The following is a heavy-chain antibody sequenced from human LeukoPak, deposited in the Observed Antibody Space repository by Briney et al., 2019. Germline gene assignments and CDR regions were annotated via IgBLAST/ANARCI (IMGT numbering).Heavy chain of an antibody. CDR2: IYTSGST. CDR1: GGSISSGDYY. Sequence: PSQTLSLTCTVSGGSISSGDYYWSWIRQPPGEGLEWIGYIYTSGSTNYNPSLKSRVTISVDTSKNQFSLKLSSVTAADTAVYYCATQTGKVVPAAMSFFGNYWYFDLWGRGTLVTVSS. CDR3: ATQTGKVVPAAMSFFGNYWYFDL. V-gene: IGHV4-61*09. J-gene: IGHJ2*01. D-gene: IGHD2-2*01.